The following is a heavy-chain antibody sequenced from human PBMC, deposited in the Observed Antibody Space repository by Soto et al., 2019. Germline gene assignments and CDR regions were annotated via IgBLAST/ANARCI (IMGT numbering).Heavy chain of an antibody. Sequence: QITLKESGPTLVKPTQTLTLTCSFSGFSLTTNAVGVGWIRQPPGKALEWLALIYWDDDQRYSPSLKSRLTITRDTSKNQVVLTMTNMDPVDTATYFCARSINDYTVHYFDYWGQGTLVTVSS. J-gene: IGHJ4*02. V-gene: IGHV2-5*02. D-gene: IGHD4-4*01. CDR3: ARSINDYTVHYFDY. CDR2: IYWDDDQ. CDR1: GFSLTTNAVG.